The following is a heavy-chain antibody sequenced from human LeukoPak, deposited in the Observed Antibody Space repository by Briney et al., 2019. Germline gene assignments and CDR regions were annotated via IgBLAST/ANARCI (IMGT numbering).Heavy chain of an antibody. D-gene: IGHD2-15*01. Sequence: GGSLRLSCAASGLTVSTNYMSWVRQAPGKGLEWVSVIYSGGSTYYPDSVKGRFTMSRDNSKNTLSLQMNSLRGEDTAVYYCARNVVVGDTDYFDYWGQGILVTVSS. CDR1: GLTVSTNY. V-gene: IGHV3-66*01. CDR2: IYSGGST. CDR3: ARNVVVGDTDYFDY. J-gene: IGHJ4*02.